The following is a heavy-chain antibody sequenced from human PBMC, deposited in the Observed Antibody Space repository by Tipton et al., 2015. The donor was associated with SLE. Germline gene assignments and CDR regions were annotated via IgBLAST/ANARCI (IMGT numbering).Heavy chain of an antibody. CDR2: IDPSDSYT. V-gene: IGHV5-10-1*01. CDR3: ARQVEGCSSTSCYTRWFDP. CDR1: GYSFTSYW. J-gene: IGHJ5*02. D-gene: IGHD2-2*02. Sequence: QSGAEVKKPGESLRISCKGSGYSFTSYWISWVRQMPGKGLEWMGRIDPSDSYTNYSPSFQGHVTISADKSISTAYLQWSSLKASDTAMYYCARQVEGCSSTSCYTRWFDPWGQGTLVTVSS.